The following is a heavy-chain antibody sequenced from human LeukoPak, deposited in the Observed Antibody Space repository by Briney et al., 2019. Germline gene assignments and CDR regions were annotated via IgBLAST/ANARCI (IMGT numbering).Heavy chain of an antibody. CDR3: ARAGTIAARGYYYYYNYMDV. Sequence: SETLSLTCTVSGGSISSYYWSWIRQPAGKGLEWIGRIYTSGSTNYNPSLKSRVTMSVDTSKNQFSLKLSSVTAADTAVYYCARAGTIAARGYYYYYNYMDVWGKGTTVTVSS. D-gene: IGHD6-6*01. J-gene: IGHJ6*03. V-gene: IGHV4-4*07. CDR2: IYTSGST. CDR1: GGSISSYY.